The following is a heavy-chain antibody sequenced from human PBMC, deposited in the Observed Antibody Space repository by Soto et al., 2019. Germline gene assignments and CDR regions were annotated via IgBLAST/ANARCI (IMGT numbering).Heavy chain of an antibody. Sequence: PGGSLRLSCAASGFTFSSYGMHWVRQAPGKGLEWVAVIWYDGSNKYYADSAKGRFTISRDNSKNTLYLQMNSLRAEDTAVYYCARGGHRYCSSTSCYRNWFDPWGQGTLVTVSS. CDR3: ARGGHRYCSSTSCYRNWFDP. CDR2: IWYDGSNK. CDR1: GFTFSSYG. V-gene: IGHV3-33*01. D-gene: IGHD2-2*01. J-gene: IGHJ5*02.